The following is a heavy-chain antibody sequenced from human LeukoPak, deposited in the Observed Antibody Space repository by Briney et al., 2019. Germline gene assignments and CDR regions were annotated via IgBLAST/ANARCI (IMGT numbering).Heavy chain of an antibody. CDR3: QRTAYDILTGYQGYYYYMDV. V-gene: IGHV4-34*01. Sequence: SETLSLTCAVYGGSFSGYYWSWIRQPPGKGLEWIGEINHSGSTNYNPSLKSRVTISVDTSKNQFSLKLSSVTAADTVVFYRQRTAYDILTGYQGYYYYMDVWGKGTTVTVSS. CDR1: GGSFSGYY. CDR2: INHSGST. J-gene: IGHJ6*03. D-gene: IGHD3-9*01.